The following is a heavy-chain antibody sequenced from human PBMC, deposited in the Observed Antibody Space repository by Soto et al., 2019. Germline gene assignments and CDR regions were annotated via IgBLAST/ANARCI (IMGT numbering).Heavy chain of an antibody. V-gene: IGHV3-23*01. CDR2: ISGSGGNT. Sequence: GGSLRLSCAASGFTFSSYAMIWVRQAPGKGLEWVSVISGSGGNTYYADSVKGRFTISRDNFKNMLYLQMNSLRAEDTAVYYCVKLSNYYARSVLAYCGQGSLVPVSS. J-gene: IGHJ1*01. D-gene: IGHD3-10*01. CDR3: VKLSNYYARSVLAY. CDR1: GFTFSSYA.